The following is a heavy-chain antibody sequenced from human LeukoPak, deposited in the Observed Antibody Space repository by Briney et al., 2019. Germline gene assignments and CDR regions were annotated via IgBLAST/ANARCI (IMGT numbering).Heavy chain of an antibody. D-gene: IGHD4-23*01. V-gene: IGHV4-31*03. J-gene: IGHJ4*02. Sequence: SQTLSLTCTVSGGSISSGGYYWSWIRQHPGKGLEWTGYIYYSGSTYYNPSLKSRVTISVDTSKSQFSLKLSSVTAADTAVYYCARGYYGGASSWGQGTLVTVSS. CDR2: IYYSGST. CDR1: GGSISSGGYY. CDR3: ARGYYGGASS.